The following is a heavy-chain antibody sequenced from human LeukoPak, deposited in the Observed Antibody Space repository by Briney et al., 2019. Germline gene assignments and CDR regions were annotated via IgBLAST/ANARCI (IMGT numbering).Heavy chain of an antibody. CDR3: ARNYYDSSGYYWGFGY. V-gene: IGHV3-30-3*01. CDR2: ISYDGSNK. CDR1: GFTFSSYA. D-gene: IGHD3-22*01. J-gene: IGHJ4*02. Sequence: GGSLRLSCAASGFTFSSYAMHWVRQAPGKGLEWVAVISYDGSNKYCADSVKGRFTISRDNSKNTLYLQMNSLRAEDTAVYYCARNYYDSSGYYWGFGYWGQGTLVTVSS.